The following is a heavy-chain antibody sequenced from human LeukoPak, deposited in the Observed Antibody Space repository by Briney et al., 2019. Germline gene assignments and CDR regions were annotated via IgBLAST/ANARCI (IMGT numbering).Heavy chain of an antibody. J-gene: IGHJ5*02. Sequence: SQTLSLTRTVSGGSISSGDYYWSWIRQSPGKGLEWIWYIYYARSTKYNASLKSRLTISLDTSKNQFSLEVYSMTAAETAVYYCARTDASSPFDPWGQGTLVTVSS. D-gene: IGHD6-13*01. CDR3: ARTDASSPFDP. CDR1: GGSISSGDYY. CDR2: IYYARST. V-gene: IGHV4-30-4*08.